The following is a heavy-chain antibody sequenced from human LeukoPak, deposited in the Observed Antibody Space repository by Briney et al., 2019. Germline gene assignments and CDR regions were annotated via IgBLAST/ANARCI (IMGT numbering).Heavy chain of an antibody. CDR1: RYTFTSYG. J-gene: IGHJ4*02. D-gene: IGHD5-18*01. CDR2: ISAYNGNT. CDR3: ARDLEALGYSYGKPDFDY. Sequence: ASVKVSCKASRYTFTSYGISWVRQAPGQGLEWMGWISAYNGNTNYAQKLQGRVTMTTDTSTSTAYMELRSLRSDDTAVYYCARDLEALGYSYGKPDFDYWGQGTLVTVSS. V-gene: IGHV1-18*01.